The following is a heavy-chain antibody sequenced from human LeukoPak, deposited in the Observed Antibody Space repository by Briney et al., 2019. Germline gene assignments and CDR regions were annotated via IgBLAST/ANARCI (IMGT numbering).Heavy chain of an antibody. V-gene: IGHV4-59*12. CDR1: GGSISSYY. J-gene: IGHJ3*02. CDR2: IYHSGST. Sequence: SETLSLTCTVSGGSISSYYWSWIRQPPGKGLEWIGYIYHSGSTYYNPSLKSRVTISVDRSKNQFSLKLSSVTAADTAVYYCARAEKGPNAFDIWGQGTMVTVSS. CDR3: ARAEKGPNAFDI.